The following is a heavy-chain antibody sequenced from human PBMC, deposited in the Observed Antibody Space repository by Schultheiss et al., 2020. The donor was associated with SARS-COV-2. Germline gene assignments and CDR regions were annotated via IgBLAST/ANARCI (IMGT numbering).Heavy chain of an antibody. CDR2: VSHSGGT. V-gene: IGHV4-34*01. D-gene: IGHD4-11*01. J-gene: IGHJ6*03. CDR1: DGSISSSY. Sequence: SQTLSLTCTVSDGSISSSYWSWIRQPPGKGLEWIGQVSHSGGTHFNPSLKRRVTISVDTSKSQFSLRLRPVTAADTAIYFCSRGRTSVIPSPVLGLGPHYFSYYMDVWGKGTTVTVSS. CDR3: SRGRTSVIPSPVLGLGPHYFSYYMDV.